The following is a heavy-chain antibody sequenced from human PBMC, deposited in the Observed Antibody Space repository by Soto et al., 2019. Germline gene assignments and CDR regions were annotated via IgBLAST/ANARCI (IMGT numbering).Heavy chain of an antibody. CDR1: GFSLSTSGMC. CDR3: ARIEYSSSSHYYYGMDV. CDR2: IDWNDDK. V-gene: IGHV2-70*01. D-gene: IGHD6-6*01. Sequence: SGPTLVNPTPTLTLTCTFSGFSLSTSGMCVSWIRQPPGKALEWLALIDWNDDKYYSTSLKTRLTISKATSKNQMVITMNNMDPVDTATYYCARIEYSSSSHYYYGMDVWGQGTTVTVSS. J-gene: IGHJ6*02.